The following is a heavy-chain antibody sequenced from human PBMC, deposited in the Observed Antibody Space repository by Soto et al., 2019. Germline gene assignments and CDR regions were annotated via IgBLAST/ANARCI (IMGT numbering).Heavy chain of an antibody. V-gene: IGHV1-18*01. D-gene: IGHD3-16*01. CDR1: GYTFTSYG. J-gene: IGHJ4*02. Sequence: QVQLVQSGAEVKKPGGSVKVSCKASGYTFTSYGISWVRQAPGQGIEWMGWISAYNGNKNYAQKLHGRVTMTTDTSTSTAYMELRSLRSDYTAVYYCARVSYDYVLGSRYFDYWGQGTLVTVSS. CDR2: ISAYNGNK. CDR3: ARVSYDYVLGSRYFDY.